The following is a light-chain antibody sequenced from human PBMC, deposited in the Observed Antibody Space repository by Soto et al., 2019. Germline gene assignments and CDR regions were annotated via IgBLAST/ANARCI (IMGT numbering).Light chain of an antibody. Sequence: DIVMTQSPDSPAVSLGERATINCKSSQSVLYSSNNKNYLAWYQQKPGQPPKLLIYWASTRESGVPDRFSGSGSGTDFTLTISSLQAEDVAVYYCQQYYSTPHFGQGTRLEIK. J-gene: IGKJ5*01. CDR3: QQYYSTPH. CDR1: QSVLYSSNNKNY. CDR2: WAS. V-gene: IGKV4-1*01.